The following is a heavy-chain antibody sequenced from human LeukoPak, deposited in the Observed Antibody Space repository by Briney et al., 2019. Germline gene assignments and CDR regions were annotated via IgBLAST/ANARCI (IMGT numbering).Heavy chain of an antibody. D-gene: IGHD3-22*01. CDR3: ASLTTADAFDI. CDR2: IYDSGST. CDR1: GGSISSYY. V-gene: IGHV4-59*01. J-gene: IGHJ3*02. Sequence: PSETLSLTCTVSGGSISSYYWSWIRQPPGKGLEWVGYIYDSGSTNYNPSLKSRVTISVDTSKNQFSLKLSSVTAADTAVFYCASLTTADAFDIWGQGTMVTVSS.